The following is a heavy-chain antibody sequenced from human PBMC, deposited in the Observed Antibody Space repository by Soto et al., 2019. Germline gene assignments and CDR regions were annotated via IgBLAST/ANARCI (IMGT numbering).Heavy chain of an antibody. CDR1: GFTFSSYA. CDR3: ARDLPFNWNYLWHDY. D-gene: IGHD1-7*01. V-gene: IGHV3-30-3*01. J-gene: IGHJ4*02. Sequence: GGSLRLSCAASGFTFSSYAMHWVRQAPGKGLEWVAVISYDGSNKYYADSVKGRFTISRDNSKNTLYLQMNSLRAEDTAVYYCARDLPFNWNYLWHDYWGQGTMGTVSS. CDR2: ISYDGSNK.